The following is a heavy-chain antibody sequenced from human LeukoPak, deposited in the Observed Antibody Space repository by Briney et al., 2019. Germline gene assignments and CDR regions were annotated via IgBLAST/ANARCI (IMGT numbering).Heavy chain of an antibody. Sequence: SETLSLTCTVSGGSVSSDRYYWSWIRQPPGKELEWIGYIYYSGSTNYNPSLKSRVTISVDTSKNQFSLKLSSVTAADTAVYYCASNYYGSGSLDYWGQGTLVTVSS. V-gene: IGHV4-61*01. D-gene: IGHD3-10*01. CDR2: IYYSGST. CDR1: GGSVSSDRYY. J-gene: IGHJ4*02. CDR3: ASNYYGSGSLDY.